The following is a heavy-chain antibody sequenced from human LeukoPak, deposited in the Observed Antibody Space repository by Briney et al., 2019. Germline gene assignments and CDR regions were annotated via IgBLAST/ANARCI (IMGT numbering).Heavy chain of an antibody. CDR1: GGSINSYY. Sequence: SETLSLTCTVSGGSINSYYWSWIRQPPGKGLEWIGYIYYSGSTNYNPSLKSRVTMSVDTSKNQFSLKLSSVTAADTAVYYCARGGAMIVVATYNWFDPWGQGTLVTVSS. J-gene: IGHJ5*02. D-gene: IGHD3-22*01. CDR3: ARGGAMIVVATYNWFDP. V-gene: IGHV4-59*12. CDR2: IYYSGST.